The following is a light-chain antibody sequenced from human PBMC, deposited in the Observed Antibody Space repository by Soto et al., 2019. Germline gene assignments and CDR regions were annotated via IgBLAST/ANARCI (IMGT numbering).Light chain of an antibody. J-gene: IGKJ1*01. CDR3: QRYNSNSRT. CDR1: QNVNTW. Sequence: DIQMTQSPSTLSASVGDRVTITCRASQNVNTWVAWYQQKPGKAPKFLIYDASVLESGVPSRFSGSGSGTEFTLTISSLQPDNVATYYCQRYNSNSRTFGQGTTVAMK. V-gene: IGKV1-5*01. CDR2: DAS.